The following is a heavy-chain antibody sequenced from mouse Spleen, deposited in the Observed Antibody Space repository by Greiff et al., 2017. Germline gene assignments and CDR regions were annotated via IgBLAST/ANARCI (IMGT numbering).Heavy chain of an antibody. D-gene: IGHD2-1*01. Sequence: EVKLVESGGGLVKLGGSLKLSCAASGFTFSSYAMSWVRQTPEKRLEWVATISSGGGNTYYPDSVKGRFTISRDNAKNTLYLQMSSLKSEDTAMYYCASVYGNYEAWFAYWGQGTLVTVSA. J-gene: IGHJ3*01. CDR1: GFTFSSYA. CDR2: ISSGGGNT. V-gene: IGHV5-9*04. CDR3: ASVYGNYEAWFAY.